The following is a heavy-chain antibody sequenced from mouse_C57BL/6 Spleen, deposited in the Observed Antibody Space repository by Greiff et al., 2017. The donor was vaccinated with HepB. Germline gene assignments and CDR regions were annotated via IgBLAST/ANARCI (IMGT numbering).Heavy chain of an antibody. Sequence: EVKLVESGGDLVKPGGSLKLSCAASGFTFSSYGMSWVRQTPDKRLEWVATISSGGSYTYYQDSVKGRFTISRDNAKNTLYLQMSSLKSEDTAMYYCARQTSNYEAMDYWGQGTSVTVSS. D-gene: IGHD2-5*01. J-gene: IGHJ4*01. CDR1: GFTFSSYG. CDR3: ARQTSNYEAMDY. V-gene: IGHV5-6*01. CDR2: ISSGGSYT.